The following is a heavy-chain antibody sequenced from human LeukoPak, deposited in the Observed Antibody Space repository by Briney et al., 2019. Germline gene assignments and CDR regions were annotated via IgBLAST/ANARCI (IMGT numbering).Heavy chain of an antibody. J-gene: IGHJ4*02. D-gene: IGHD6-19*01. Sequence: PGGSLRLSCAASGFTFSSYAMHWVRQAPGKGLEWVAVISYDGSNKYYADSVEGRFTISRDNSKNTLYLQMNSLRAEDTAVYYCASLAVAGSDLDYWGQGTLVTVSS. CDR2: ISYDGSNK. CDR1: GFTFSSYA. CDR3: ASLAVAGSDLDY. V-gene: IGHV3-30-3*01.